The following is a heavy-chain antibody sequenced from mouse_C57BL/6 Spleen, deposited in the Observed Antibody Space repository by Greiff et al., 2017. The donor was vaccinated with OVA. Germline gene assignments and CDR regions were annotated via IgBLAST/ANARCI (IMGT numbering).Heavy chain of an antibody. CDR1: GYTFTSYW. J-gene: IGHJ4*01. Sequence: QVHLQQPGAELVKPGASVKLSCKASGYTFTSYWMHWVKQRPGRGLEWIGKIDPGSGGTNYNEKFKSKATLTVDKASSTDNMQLSSLTSEDSVDYDWASNYGGQGMEYWGQGTLVTVSA. CDR2: IDPGSGGT. CDR3: ASNYGGQGMEY. V-gene: IGHV1-72*01. D-gene: IGHD1-1*01.